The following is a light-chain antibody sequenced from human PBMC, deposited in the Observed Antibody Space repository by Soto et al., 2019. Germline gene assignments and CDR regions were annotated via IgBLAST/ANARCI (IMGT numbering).Light chain of an antibody. CDR1: QTVRNNY. V-gene: IGKV3D-20*01. CDR3: QQFSSYPLT. CDR2: DAS. Sequence: EIVMTQSPAILSVSPGERATLSCGASQTVRNNYLAWYQQKPGQAPRLLIYDASSRATGVPDRFSGGGSGTDFTLTISRLEPEDFAVYYCQQFSSYPLTFGGGTKVDIK. J-gene: IGKJ4*01.